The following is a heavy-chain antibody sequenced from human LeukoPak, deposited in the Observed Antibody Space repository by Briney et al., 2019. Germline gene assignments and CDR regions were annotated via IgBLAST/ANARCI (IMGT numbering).Heavy chain of an antibody. V-gene: IGHV6-1*01. CDR3: AREGGDAFDV. CDR2: TYFRSKWYN. D-gene: IGHD1-26*01. Sequence: SQTLSLTCALSGDSVSSDSTAWNWIRQSPSTGLEWLGRTYFRSKWYNDYAVSVKSRITINPDTSKNQLSLQLNSVTPEETAVYYCAREGGDAFDVWGQGTMVTVSS. J-gene: IGHJ3*01. CDR1: GDSVSSDSTA.